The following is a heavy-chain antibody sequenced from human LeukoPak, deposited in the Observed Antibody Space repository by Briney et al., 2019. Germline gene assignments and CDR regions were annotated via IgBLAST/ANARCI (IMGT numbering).Heavy chain of an antibody. CDR1: GFTFSSYA. Sequence: PGRSLRLSCAASGFTFSSYAMHWVRQAPGKGLEWVAVISYDGSNKYYADSVKGRFTISRDNAKNSLYLQMNSLRAEDTAVYYCASLGWGQQLVLRGNDAFDIWGQGTMVTVSS. J-gene: IGHJ3*02. D-gene: IGHD6-13*01. CDR3: ASLGWGQQLVLRGNDAFDI. CDR2: ISYDGSNK. V-gene: IGHV3-30-3*01.